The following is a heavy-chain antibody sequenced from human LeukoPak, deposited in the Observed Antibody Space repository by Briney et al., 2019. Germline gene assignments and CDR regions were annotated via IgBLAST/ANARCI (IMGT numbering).Heavy chain of an antibody. V-gene: IGHV4-59*01. CDR3: ARDRTVTTTAAFYYYGMDV. J-gene: IGHJ6*04. CDR1: GGSISSYY. CDR2: IYYSGST. Sequence: SETLSLTCTVSGGSISSYYWSWIRQPPGKGLEWIGYIYYSGSTNYNPSLKSRVTISVDTSKNQFSPKLSSVTAADTAVYYCARDRTVTTTAAFYYYGMDVWGKGTTVTVSS. D-gene: IGHD4-17*01.